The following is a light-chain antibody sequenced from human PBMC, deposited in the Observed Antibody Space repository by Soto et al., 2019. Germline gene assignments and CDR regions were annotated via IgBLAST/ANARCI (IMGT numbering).Light chain of an antibody. Sequence: QLVLTQSPSASASLGASVKLTCTLSSGHSNYAIAWHQQQPEKGPRYLMKLNSDGSHSKGDGIPDRVSGSSSGAERHLTISGLQAEDEADYYCQTWGTAIHDVVFGGGTKLTVL. CDR3: QTWGTAIHDVV. CDR1: SGHSNYA. CDR2: LNSDGSH. J-gene: IGLJ2*01. V-gene: IGLV4-69*01.